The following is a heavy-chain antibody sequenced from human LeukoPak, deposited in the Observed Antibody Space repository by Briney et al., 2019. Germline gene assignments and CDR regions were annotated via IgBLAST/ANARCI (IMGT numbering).Heavy chain of an antibody. J-gene: IGHJ5*02. V-gene: IGHV4-39*01. D-gene: IGHD3-22*01. Sequence: SETLSLTCTVSGGSISSSSYYWGWIRQPPGKGLEWIGSIYYSGSTYYNPSLKSRVTISVDTSKNQFSLKLSPVSAADTAVYYCANTYYYDSSGYSWGQGTLVTVSS. CDR1: GGSISSSSYY. CDR3: ANTYYYDSSGYS. CDR2: IYYSGST.